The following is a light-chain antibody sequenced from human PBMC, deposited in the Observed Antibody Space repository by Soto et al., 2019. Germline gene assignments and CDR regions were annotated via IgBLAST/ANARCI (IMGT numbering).Light chain of an antibody. CDR2: FAS. CDR1: QSVSTN. V-gene: IGKV3-15*01. CDR3: QQYAKWPRT. Sequence: VMTQSPATLSVSPGERAALSCRASQSVSTNLAWYQQKPGQPPRLLIYFASTRATAVPARFTAGGSGTEFTLTISSLQSDDLAVYYCQQYAKWPRTFGQGTNV. J-gene: IGKJ1*01.